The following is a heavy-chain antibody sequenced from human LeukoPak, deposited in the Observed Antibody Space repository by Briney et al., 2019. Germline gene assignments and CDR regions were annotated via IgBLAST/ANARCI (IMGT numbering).Heavy chain of an antibody. CDR1: GGSLRGYY. J-gene: IGHJ4*02. Sequence: SETLSLTCALYGGSLRGYYWTWIRQTPGKGLEWIGQINHSGSANYNPSLKSRVTMSVDTSKNQFSLKLTSVPAADTAVYYCARGCPGYWGQGTLVTVSS. CDR3: ARGCPGY. V-gene: IGHV4-34*01. CDR2: INHSGSA.